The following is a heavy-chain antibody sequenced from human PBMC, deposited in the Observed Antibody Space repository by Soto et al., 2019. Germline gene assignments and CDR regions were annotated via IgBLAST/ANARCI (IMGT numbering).Heavy chain of an antibody. CDR2: ISYDGSNN. CDR3: AKDIVKYTYGACDY. D-gene: IGHD5-18*01. V-gene: IGHV3-30*18. J-gene: IGHJ4*02. CDR1: GFTFSSYG. Sequence: QVQLVESGGAVVKPGRSLRLSCAASGFTFSSYGMYWVRQAPGKGLEWVAAISYDGSNNYHADSVKGRFTISRDNSKNTLYLQLNSLRTEDTAVYYCAKDIVKYTYGACDYWGQGVLVTVSS.